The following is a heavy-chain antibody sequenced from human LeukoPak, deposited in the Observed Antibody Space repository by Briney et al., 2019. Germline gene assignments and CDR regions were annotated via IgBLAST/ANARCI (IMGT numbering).Heavy chain of an antibody. J-gene: IGHJ4*02. CDR1: GGSFSGHY. V-gene: IGHV4-34*01. CDR3: ARGMRVTNLYFDD. Sequence: PSETLSLTCSVYGGSFSGHYWSWIRQPPGKGLEWIGEINHGGDTNYNPSLKSRVTISVDLSKMQFFLKLTSVTAADTAVYYCARGMRVTNLYFDDWGQGTLVTVSS. D-gene: IGHD4-17*01. CDR2: INHGGDT.